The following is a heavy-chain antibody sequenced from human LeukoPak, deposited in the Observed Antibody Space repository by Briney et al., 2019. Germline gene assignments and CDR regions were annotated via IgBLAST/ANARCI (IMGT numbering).Heavy chain of an antibody. D-gene: IGHD6-19*01. CDR2: IYSGGST. CDR3: ATSSGIAVAGGHYYMDV. CDR1: GFTISSTY. V-gene: IGHV3-53*01. J-gene: IGHJ6*03. Sequence: SGGSLRLSCAASGFTISSTYINWVRQAPGRGLEWVSIIYSGGSTFYADSVRGRFTVSRDNSRNTLYLQMISLRAEDTAVYYCATSSGIAVAGGHYYMDVWGKGTTVTVSS.